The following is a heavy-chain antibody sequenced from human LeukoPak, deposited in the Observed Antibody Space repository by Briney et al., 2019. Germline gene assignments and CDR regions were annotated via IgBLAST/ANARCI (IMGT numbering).Heavy chain of an antibody. CDR1: GYTFTSYD. D-gene: IGHD2-21*01. Sequence: ASVKVSCKASGYTFTSYDINWVRQATGQGLEWMGWTNPNSGNTGYAQKFQGRVTITRNTSISTAYMELSSLRSEDTAVYYCARAVCGGDCHGRGRGYYMDVWGKGTTVTVSS. V-gene: IGHV1-8*03. CDR3: ARAVCGGDCHGRGRGYYMDV. J-gene: IGHJ6*03. CDR2: TNPNSGNT.